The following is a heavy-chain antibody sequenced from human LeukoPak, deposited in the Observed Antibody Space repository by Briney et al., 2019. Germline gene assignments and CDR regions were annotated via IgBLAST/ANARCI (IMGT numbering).Heavy chain of an antibody. J-gene: IGHJ4*02. CDR2: IYTSGST. D-gene: IGHD6-19*01. CDR1: GGSINSGSYY. V-gene: IGHV4-61*02. Sequence: PSQTLSLTCTVSGGSINSGSYYWSWIRQPAGKGLEWIGRIYTSGSTNYNPSLKSRITMSVDTSKNQFSLKLSSVTAADTAVYYCASGDDSSGWYYFDYWGQGTLVTVSS. CDR3: ASGDDSSGWYYFDY.